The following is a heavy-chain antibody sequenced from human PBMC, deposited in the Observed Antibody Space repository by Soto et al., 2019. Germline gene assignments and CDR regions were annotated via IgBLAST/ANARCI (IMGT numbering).Heavy chain of an antibody. J-gene: IGHJ5*02. CDR3: AKDSGCVNNACAYDP. CDR2: ISRGSDYI. D-gene: IGHD1-20*01. CDR1: GFSFSDYT. Sequence: EVHLVESGGGLVKPGGSLRLTCAGSGFSFSDYTMNWVRQAPGKGLEWVSSISRGSDYIFYADTVKGRFTISRDNARNSLYLQMSSLRAEDTAVYYCAKDSGCVNNACAYDPWGQGPLVSVPS. V-gene: IGHV3-21*01.